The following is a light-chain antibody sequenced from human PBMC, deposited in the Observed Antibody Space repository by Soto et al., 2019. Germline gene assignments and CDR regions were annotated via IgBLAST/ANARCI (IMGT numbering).Light chain of an antibody. V-gene: IGKV2-30*02. Sequence: LPVTLGQPASISCMSKQSLVHSDGIAYFSWFQQRRGRSPRRLIYKVSNRDSGVPARFSGSGSGTDLAMKISRVEAEDGGVDECMQGTHWPITFCQGTRLEIK. CDR3: MQGTHWPIT. J-gene: IGKJ5*01. CDR1: QSLVHSDGIAY. CDR2: KVS.